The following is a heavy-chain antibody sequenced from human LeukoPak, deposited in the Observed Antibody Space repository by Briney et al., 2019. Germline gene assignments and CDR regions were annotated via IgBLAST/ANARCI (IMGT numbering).Heavy chain of an antibody. CDR1: GFTFSSYG. CDR2: ISGSGGST. CDR3: AKQTAEMIYYFDY. V-gene: IGHV3-23*01. D-gene: IGHD2-2*01. J-gene: IGHJ4*02. Sequence: GGSLRLSCAASGFTFSSYGMSWVRQAPGKGLEWVSAISGSGGSTYYADSVKGRFTISRDNSKNTLYLQMNSLRAEDTAVYYCAKQTAEMIYYFDYWGQGTLVTVSS.